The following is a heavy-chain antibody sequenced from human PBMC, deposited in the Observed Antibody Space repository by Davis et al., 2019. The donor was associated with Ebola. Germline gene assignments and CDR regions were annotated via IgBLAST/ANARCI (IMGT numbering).Heavy chain of an antibody. D-gene: IGHD1-26*01. CDR3: ARIVWAGYYYYYMDV. V-gene: IGHV2-26*01. Sequence: SGPTLAHLTEILTLTCTGSGFSLSNARMGVSWIRQPPGKALEWLAHIFSNDEKSYSTSLKSRLTISKDTSKSQVVLTMTNMDPVDTTTYYCARIVWAGYYYYYMDVWGKGTTVTVSS. CDR1: GFSLSNARMG. J-gene: IGHJ6*03. CDR2: IFSNDEK.